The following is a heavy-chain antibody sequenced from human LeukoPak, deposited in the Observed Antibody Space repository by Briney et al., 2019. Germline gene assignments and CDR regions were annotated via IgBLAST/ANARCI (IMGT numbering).Heavy chain of an antibody. V-gene: IGHV3-23*01. J-gene: IGHJ4*02. CDR2: ISGSGGST. CDR3: AKAPRGYSSYYFDY. CDR1: GFTFSSYA. Sequence: GGSLRLSCAASGFTFSSYAMSWVRQAPGKGLEWVSAISGSGGSTYYADSVKGRFTISRDNPKNTLYLQMNSLRAEDTAVYYCAKAPRGYSSYYFDYWGQGTLVTVSS. D-gene: IGHD5-18*01.